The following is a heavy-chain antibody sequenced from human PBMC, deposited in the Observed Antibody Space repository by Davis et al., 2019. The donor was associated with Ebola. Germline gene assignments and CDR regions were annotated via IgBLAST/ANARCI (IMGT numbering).Heavy chain of an antibody. CDR1: GYAFTGYY. Sequence: ASVKVSCKASGYAFTGYYMHWVRQAPGQGLEWMGWINPNSGGTNYAQKFQGWVTMTRDTSISTAYMELRSLRSDDTAVYYCARVLVDFWSGYYGDYWGQGTLVTVSS. CDR2: INPNSGGT. D-gene: IGHD3-3*01. CDR3: ARVLVDFWSGYYGDY. J-gene: IGHJ4*02. V-gene: IGHV1-2*04.